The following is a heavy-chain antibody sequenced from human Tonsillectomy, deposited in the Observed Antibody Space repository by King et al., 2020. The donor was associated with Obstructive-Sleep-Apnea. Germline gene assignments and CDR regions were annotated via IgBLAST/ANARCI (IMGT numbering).Heavy chain of an antibody. J-gene: IGHJ4*02. D-gene: IGHD3-10*01. Sequence: VQLVESGGGLVQPGGSLRLSCAASGFTFSNYWRHWVRKSPGKGLVWVSRINSDGSTTSYADSVKVRFTISRANANTTLHLQISSLRAEDTAVYYCARVPRHYASGSYYNLDYWGQGTLVTVSS. CDR3: ARVPRHYASGSYYNLDY. CDR2: INSDGSTT. V-gene: IGHV3-74*01. CDR1: GFTFSNYW.